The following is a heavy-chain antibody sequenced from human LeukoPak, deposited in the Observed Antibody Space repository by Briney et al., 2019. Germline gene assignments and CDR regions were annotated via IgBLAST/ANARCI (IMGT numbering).Heavy chain of an antibody. J-gene: IGHJ4*02. V-gene: IGHV3-48*04. CDR2: ISFSVNTK. D-gene: IGHD4-17*01. CDR1: GFTFSDYS. CDR3: ARDYYGDLYFDY. Sequence: GGSLRLSCAASGFTFSDYSMNWVRQAPGKGLEWVSYISFSVNTKYYGDSVKGRFTISRDNAKNSLYLQMNSLRAEDTAVYYCARDYYGDLYFDYWGQGTLVTVSS.